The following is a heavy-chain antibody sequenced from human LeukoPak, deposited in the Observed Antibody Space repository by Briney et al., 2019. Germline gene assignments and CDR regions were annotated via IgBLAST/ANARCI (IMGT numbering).Heavy chain of an antibody. D-gene: IGHD6-19*01. J-gene: IGHJ4*02. CDR2: ISWNSGSI. Sequence: TGRSLRLSCAASGFTFADYAMHWVRQAPGKGLEWVSGISWNSGSIGYADSVKGRFTISRDNAKNSMYLQMNSLRAEDMALYYCAKDVSSGWYVPSGYFDYWGQGTLVTVSS. V-gene: IGHV3-9*03. CDR3: AKDVSSGWYVPSGYFDY. CDR1: GFTFADYA.